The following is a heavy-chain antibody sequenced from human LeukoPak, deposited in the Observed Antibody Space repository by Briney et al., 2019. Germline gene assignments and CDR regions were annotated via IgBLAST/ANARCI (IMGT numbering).Heavy chain of an antibody. J-gene: IGHJ4*02. V-gene: IGHV1-8*01. D-gene: IGHD2-2*01. Sequence: ASVKVSCKASGYTFTSYDINWVRQATGQGLEWMGWMNPNSGNTGYAQKFQGRVTMTRNTSISTAYTELSSLRSEDTAVYYCARGAPQYCSSTSCYEFDYWGQGTLVTVSS. CDR1: GYTFTSYD. CDR3: ARGAPQYCSSTSCYEFDY. CDR2: MNPNSGNT.